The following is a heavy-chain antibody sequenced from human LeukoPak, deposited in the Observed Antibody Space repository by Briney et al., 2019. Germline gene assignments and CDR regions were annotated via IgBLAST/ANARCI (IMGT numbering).Heavy chain of an antibody. CDR2: INHSGST. CDR1: GGSFSGYY. Sequence: PSETLSLTCAVYGGSFSGYYWSWIRQPPGKGLEWIGEINHSGSTNYNPSLKSRVTLSVDTSKNHFSLKLSSVTAADPPVYYCARGPYYYGSGSYPWGQGTLVTVSS. V-gene: IGHV4-34*01. J-gene: IGHJ4*02. D-gene: IGHD3-10*01. CDR3: ARGPYYYGSGSYP.